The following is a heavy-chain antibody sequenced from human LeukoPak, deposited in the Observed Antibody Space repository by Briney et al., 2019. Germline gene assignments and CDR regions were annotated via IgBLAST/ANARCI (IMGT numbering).Heavy chain of an antibody. CDR1: GYSISSADY. CDR3: ARPRFRGYCSGGSCYGGWFDP. CDR2: IHTSGST. V-gene: IGHV4-4*07. D-gene: IGHD2-15*01. J-gene: IGHJ5*02. Sequence: SETLSLTCSVSGYSISSADYWSWIRQPAGKGLEWIGRIHTSGSTNYNPSLKSRVTMSVDTSKNQFSLNLSSVTAADTAVYYCARPRFRGYCSGGSCYGGWFDPWGQGTLVTVSS.